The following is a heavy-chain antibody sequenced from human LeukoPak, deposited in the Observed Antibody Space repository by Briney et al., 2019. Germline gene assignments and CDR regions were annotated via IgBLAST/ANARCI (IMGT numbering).Heavy chain of an antibody. V-gene: IGHV3-23*01. CDR3: ARDAVVVPAAMNWFDP. J-gene: IGHJ5*02. CDR2: ISAGGSNT. D-gene: IGHD2-2*01. Sequence: GGSLGLSCAASGFTFSTYAMSWVRQAPGKGLEWVSLISAGGSNTYYADSVKGRFTISRDNSKNTLYLQMNSLRAEDTAVYYCARDAVVVPAAMNWFDPWGQGTLVTVSS. CDR1: GFTFSTYA.